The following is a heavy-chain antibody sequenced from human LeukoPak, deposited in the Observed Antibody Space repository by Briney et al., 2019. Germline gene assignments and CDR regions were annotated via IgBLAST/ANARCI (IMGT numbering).Heavy chain of an antibody. J-gene: IGHJ1*01. D-gene: IGHD2-15*01. CDR3: ARDDNAYCSGGSCSYFQH. Sequence: PGGSLRLSCAASGFTFSSYNMNWVRQAPGKGLEWVSSISTSSSYIYYADSVRGRFTISRDNAKNSLYLQMNSLRAEDTAVYYCARDDNAYCSGGSCSYFQHWGQGTLVTVSS. CDR2: ISTSSSYI. CDR1: GFTFSSYN. V-gene: IGHV3-21*01.